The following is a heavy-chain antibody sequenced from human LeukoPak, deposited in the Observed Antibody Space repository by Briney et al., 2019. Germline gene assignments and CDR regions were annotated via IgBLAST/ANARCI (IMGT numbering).Heavy chain of an antibody. Sequence: PGGYLRLSCAASRFSSTNYAMSWVRQAPGKGLEWVSGISGSGDNTYYADSVKGRFTISRDNSKNTLYLQMSSLRAEDTAVYYCAKEIGIALTGMLDHWGQGTLVTVSS. D-gene: IGHD6-13*01. J-gene: IGHJ4*02. CDR2: ISGSGDNT. CDR3: AKEIGIALTGMLDH. CDR1: RFSSTNYA. V-gene: IGHV3-23*01.